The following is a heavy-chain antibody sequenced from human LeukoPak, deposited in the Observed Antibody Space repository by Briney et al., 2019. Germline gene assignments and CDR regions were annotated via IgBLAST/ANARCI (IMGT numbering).Heavy chain of an antibody. V-gene: IGHV4-59*12. J-gene: IGHJ4*02. CDR1: GGSISSYF. Sequence: SETLSLTCTVSGGSISSYFWKWIRQPPGKGLEWIGHIYYTGSTNYNPSLKSRVSMSVDTSKNQFSLKLSSVTAADTAVYYCARDQYYYDSSGYLFDYWGQGTLVTVSS. CDR2: IYYTGST. D-gene: IGHD3-22*01. CDR3: ARDQYYYDSSGYLFDY.